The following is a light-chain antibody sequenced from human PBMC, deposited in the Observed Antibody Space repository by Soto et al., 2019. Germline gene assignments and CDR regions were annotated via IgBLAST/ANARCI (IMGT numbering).Light chain of an antibody. J-gene: IGLJ3*02. CDR2: EGS. CDR1: SSDVGSYNL. CDR3: CSYAGSRV. Sequence: QSALTQPASVSGSPGQSITISCTGTSSDVGSYNLVSWYQQHPAKAPKLMIYEGSKRPSGVSNRFSGSKSGNTASLTISGLQAADEADYYCCSYAGSRVFGGGTKLTVL. V-gene: IGLV2-23*01.